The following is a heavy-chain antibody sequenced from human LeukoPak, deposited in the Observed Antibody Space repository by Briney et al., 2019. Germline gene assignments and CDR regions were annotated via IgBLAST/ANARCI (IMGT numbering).Heavy chain of an antibody. J-gene: IGHJ5*02. D-gene: IGHD3-10*01. Sequence: PSETLSLTCTVSGGSISSYYWSWIRQPPGKGLEWIGYIYYSGSTNYNPSLKSRVTISVDTSKNQFSLKLSSVTAADTAVYYCARARTRFGRMFDPWGQGTLVTVSS. CDR2: IYYSGST. CDR1: GGSISSYY. V-gene: IGHV4-59*12. CDR3: ARARTRFGRMFDP.